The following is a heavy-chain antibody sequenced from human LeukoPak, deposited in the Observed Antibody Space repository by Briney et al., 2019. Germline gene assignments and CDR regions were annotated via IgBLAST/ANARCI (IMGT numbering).Heavy chain of an antibody. CDR1: GYTVTSYG. D-gene: IGHD4-11*01. CDR2: ISAYNGNT. V-gene: IGHV1-18*01. Sequence: ASVKVSCKASGYTVTSYGISWERLVPGQGLEWMGWISAYNGNTNYAQKLQGRVTMTTDTSTSTAYMELRSLRSDDTAVYYCARDRRLPQGPMDPWGQGTLVTVSS. CDR3: ARDRRLPQGPMDP. J-gene: IGHJ5*02.